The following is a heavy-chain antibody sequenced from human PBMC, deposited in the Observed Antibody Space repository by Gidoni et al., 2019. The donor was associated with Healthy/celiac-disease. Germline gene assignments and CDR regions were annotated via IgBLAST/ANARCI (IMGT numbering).Heavy chain of an antibody. CDR2: ISSSSSYI. J-gene: IGHJ4*02. CDR3: ASGEIVVVPAAIGY. Sequence: EVQLVESGGGLVKPGGSLRLSCAASGFTFSSYSRNWVRQAPGKGLEWVSSISSSSSYIYYADSVKGRFTISRDNAKNSLYLQMNSLRAEDTAVYYCASGEIVVVPAAIGYWGQGTLVTVSS. CDR1: GFTFSSYS. D-gene: IGHD2-2*01. V-gene: IGHV3-21*01.